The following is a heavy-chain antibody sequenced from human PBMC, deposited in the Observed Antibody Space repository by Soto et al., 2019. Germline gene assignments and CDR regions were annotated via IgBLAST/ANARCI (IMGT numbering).Heavy chain of an antibody. D-gene: IGHD2-2*01. CDR1: GFTFSNFA. CDR2: ITGSTGTT. J-gene: IGHJ6*03. V-gene: IGHV3-23*01. Sequence: EVQVLESGGGSVQPGGSLRLSCAASGFTFSNFAMSWVRHDPGKGLEWVSEITGSTGTTYYADSVRGRFIISRDNSQNTLHLQMNSLRPEDTAVHYCAKDTSSSPYYMDVWGKGTTVTVSS. CDR3: AKDTSSSPYYMDV.